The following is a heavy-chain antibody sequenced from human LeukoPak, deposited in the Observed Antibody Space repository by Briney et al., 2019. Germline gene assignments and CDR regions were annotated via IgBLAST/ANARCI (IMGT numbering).Heavy chain of an antibody. CDR3: ARIPRSWIQLWAGFDY. CDR2: IYPGDSDT. Sequence: GESLKISCQGSGYSFTSYWSGWVGRMPGKGREGMGIIYPGDSDTRSSPSCQGQGTISADKAISTAYLQWSSLKASDTAMYYCARIPRSWIQLWAGFDYWGQGTLVTVSS. J-gene: IGHJ4*02. D-gene: IGHD5-18*01. V-gene: IGHV5-51*06. CDR1: GYSFTSYW.